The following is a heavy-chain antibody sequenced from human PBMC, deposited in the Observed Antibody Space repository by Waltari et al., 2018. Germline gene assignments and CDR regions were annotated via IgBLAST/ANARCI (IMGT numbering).Heavy chain of an antibody. CDR1: GFTFSSYA. D-gene: IGHD2-15*01. CDR2: IRGRGGST. J-gene: IGHJ4*02. Sequence: EVQLLESGGGLVQPGGSLRLSCAASGFTFSSYAMSWVRQAPGKGLECVSVIRGRGGSTYYADAVKGRFTISRDNSKNTLYLQMNSLRAEDTAVYYCAKLALNDYWGQGILVTVSS. CDR3: AKLALNDY. V-gene: IGHV3-23*01.